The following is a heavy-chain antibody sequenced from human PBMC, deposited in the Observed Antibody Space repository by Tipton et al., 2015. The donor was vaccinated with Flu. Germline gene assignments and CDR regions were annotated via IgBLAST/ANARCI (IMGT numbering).Heavy chain of an antibody. D-gene: IGHD3-10*01. CDR3: ARSTYYYGSGSSDY. CDR2: ISGGGAIT. CDR1: GFTFSRYA. V-gene: IGHV3-23*01. Sequence: SLRLSCEASGFTFSRYAMSWVRQAPGKGLEWVSAISGGGAITYFADSVKGRFTISRDNSKNTLVLQMHSLRAEDTAVNYCARSTYYYGSGSSDYWGQGTLVTVSS. J-gene: IGHJ4*02.